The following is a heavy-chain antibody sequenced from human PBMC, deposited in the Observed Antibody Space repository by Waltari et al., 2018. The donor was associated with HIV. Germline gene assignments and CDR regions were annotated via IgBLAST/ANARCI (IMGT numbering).Heavy chain of an antibody. V-gene: IGHV3-53*01. CDR3: ATSVTTATVDAFDI. D-gene: IGHD4-17*01. Sequence: EVQLVESGGGLIQPGGSLRLSCAASGFTVSSNYMSRVRPAPGKGLEWVSVIYSGGSTYYADSVKGRLTISRDNSRNTLYLQMNSLRPEDTAVYYCATSVTTATVDAFDIWGQGTMVTVSS. J-gene: IGHJ3*02. CDR1: GFTVSSNY. CDR2: IYSGGST.